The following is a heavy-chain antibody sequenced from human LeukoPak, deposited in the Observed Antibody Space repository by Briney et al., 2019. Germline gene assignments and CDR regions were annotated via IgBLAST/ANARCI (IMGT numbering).Heavy chain of an antibody. Sequence: PSETLSLTCTVSGGSINNYYWSWIRQPPGKGLEWIVYIYYSGSTTYNPSLESRVTISVDTSKNQFSLKLSSVTAADTAVYYCARSDWMRWFDPWGQRTLVTVSS. CDR2: IYYSGST. D-gene: IGHD1-1*01. V-gene: IGHV4-59*08. CDR3: ARSDWMRWFDP. J-gene: IGHJ5*02. CDR1: GGSINNYY.